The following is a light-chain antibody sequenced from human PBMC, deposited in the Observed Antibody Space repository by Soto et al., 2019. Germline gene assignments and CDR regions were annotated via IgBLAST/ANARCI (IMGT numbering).Light chain of an antibody. CDR2: GAS. CDR1: QSVGSY. J-gene: IGKJ3*01. V-gene: IGKV3-11*01. CDR3: LQRSIGFT. Sequence: EIVLTQAPGTLSLSPGERATLSCRASQSVGSYLAWYQQKPGQAPRXLIYGASKRAPGVSARFSGSGSGTDFTLTISSLEPEDFAVYHCLQRSIGFTFGPGTKVDIK.